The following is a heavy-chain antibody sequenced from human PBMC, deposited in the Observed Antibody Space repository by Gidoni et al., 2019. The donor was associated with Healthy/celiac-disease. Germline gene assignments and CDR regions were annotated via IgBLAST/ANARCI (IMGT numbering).Heavy chain of an antibody. CDR2: ISGSGGST. CDR3: AKRDPGIAVAGTGFDY. V-gene: IGHV3-23*01. CDR1: GFTFRSYA. D-gene: IGHD6-19*01. Sequence: EVQLLESGGGLVQPGGSLRLSCAASGFTFRSYAMRWVRPAPGKGLEWFSAISGSGGSTYYADSVKGRFTISRDNSKNTLYLQMNSLRAEDTAVYYCAKRDPGIAVAGTGFDYWGQGTLVTVSS. J-gene: IGHJ4*02.